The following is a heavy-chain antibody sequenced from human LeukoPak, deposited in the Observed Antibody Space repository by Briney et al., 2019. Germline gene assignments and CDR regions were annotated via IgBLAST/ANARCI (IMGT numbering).Heavy chain of an antibody. D-gene: IGHD3-10*01. CDR3: ARIAGLWFGELSAWDYYYMDV. CDR2: IYSGGST. V-gene: IGHV3-53*01. J-gene: IGHJ6*03. Sequence: GGSLRLSCAASGFTVSSNYMSWVRQAPGKGLEWVSVIYSGGSTYYADSVKGRFTISRDNAKNSLYLQMNSLRAEDTAVYYCARIAGLWFGELSAWDYYYMDVWGKGTTVTVSS. CDR1: GFTVSSNY.